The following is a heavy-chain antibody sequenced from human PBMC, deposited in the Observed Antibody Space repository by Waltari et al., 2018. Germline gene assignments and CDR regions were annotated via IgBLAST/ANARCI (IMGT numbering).Heavy chain of an antibody. Sequence: QVQLQESGPGLVKPSETLSLTCTVSGGSISSHYWSWIRQPPGKGLEWIGYIYYSGSTNYNPSLESRVTISVDTSKNQFSLKLSSVTAADTAVYYCARTPTLIRATDVWGQGTTVTVSS. V-gene: IGHV4-59*11. CDR3: ARTPTLIRATDV. J-gene: IGHJ6*02. CDR1: GGSISSHY. CDR2: IYYSGST.